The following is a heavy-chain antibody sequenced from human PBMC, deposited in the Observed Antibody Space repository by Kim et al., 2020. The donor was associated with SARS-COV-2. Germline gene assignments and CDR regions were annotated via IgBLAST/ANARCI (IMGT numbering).Heavy chain of an antibody. CDR3: ARSEFTYYYDSSGPADAFDI. J-gene: IGHJ3*02. CDR2: IIPILGIA. Sequence: SVKVSCKASGGTFSSYAISWVRQAPGQGLEWMGRIIPILGIANYAQKFQGRVTITADKSTSTAYMELSSLRSEDTAVYYCARSEFTYYYDSSGPADAFDIWGQGTMVTVSS. CDR1: GGTFSSYA. V-gene: IGHV1-69*04. D-gene: IGHD3-22*01.